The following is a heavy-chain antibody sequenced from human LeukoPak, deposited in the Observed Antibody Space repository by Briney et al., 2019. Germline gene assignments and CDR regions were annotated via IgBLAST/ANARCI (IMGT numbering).Heavy chain of an antibody. V-gene: IGHV4-59*08. CDR1: GGSISSYY. CDR3: AGHHPRNTVDF. J-gene: IGHJ4*02. CDR2: TSDIGSI. D-gene: IGHD2/OR15-2a*01. Sequence: SETLSLTCTVSGGSISSYYWSWIRQPPGKGLEWIAYTSDIGSINYNPSLKSRVTISLDTSKDQFSLKLSSVTAADTAVYYCAGHHPRNTVDFWGQGTLVTVSS.